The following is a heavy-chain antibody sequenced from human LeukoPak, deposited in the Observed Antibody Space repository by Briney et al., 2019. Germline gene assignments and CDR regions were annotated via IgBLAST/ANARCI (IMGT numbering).Heavy chain of an antibody. J-gene: IGHJ4*02. V-gene: IGHV3-11*06. CDR3: AREQTSGGSDY. CDR1: GFTFSDFY. D-gene: IGHD5-12*01. Sequence: GGSLRLSCAASGFTFSDFYMSWIRQPPGKGLEWVSYINSSGYTNCADSVKGRFTISRDNAKNSLYLQMNSLRAEDTAVYYCAREQTSGGSDYWGQGTLVTVSS. CDR2: INSSGYT.